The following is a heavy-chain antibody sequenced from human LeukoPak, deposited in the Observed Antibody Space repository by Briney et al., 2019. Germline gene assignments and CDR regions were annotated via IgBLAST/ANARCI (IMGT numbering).Heavy chain of an antibody. V-gene: IGHV3-48*01. CDR3: ARDPHSLDY. Sequence: PGGSLRLSCTASGFSFSSYSMNWVRQAPGKGLEWGAYIAYTNTIHYADSVRGRFAISRDNARNSLYLQLNSLRAEDTAVYYCARDPHSLDYWGQGTRVTVSS. CDR2: IAYTNTI. CDR1: GFSFSSYS. J-gene: IGHJ4*02.